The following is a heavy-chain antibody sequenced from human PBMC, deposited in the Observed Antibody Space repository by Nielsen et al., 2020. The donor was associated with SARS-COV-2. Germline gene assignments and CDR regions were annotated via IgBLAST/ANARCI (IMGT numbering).Heavy chain of an antibody. CDR2: INHSGST. CDR3: ARLHDYSNYGRRGRSLYFDY. D-gene: IGHD4-11*01. Sequence: SETLSLTCAVYGGSFSGYYWSWIRQPPGKGLEWIGEINHSGSTNYNPSLKSRVTISVDTSKNQFSLKLSSVTAADTAVYYCARLHDYSNYGRRGRSLYFDYWGQGTLVTVSS. J-gene: IGHJ4*02. V-gene: IGHV4-34*01. CDR1: GGSFSGYY.